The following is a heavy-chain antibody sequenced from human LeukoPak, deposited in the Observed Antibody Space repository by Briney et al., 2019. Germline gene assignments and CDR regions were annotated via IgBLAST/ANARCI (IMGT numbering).Heavy chain of an antibody. CDR1: GYTFTSYD. J-gene: IGHJ5*02. V-gene: IGHV1-8*03. CDR3: ARVHSWGSYFWFDP. Sequence: ASVKVSCKASGYTFTSYDTNWVRQATGQGLEWMGWMNPNSGNTGYAQKFQGRVTITRNTSISTAYMELSSLRSEDTAVYYCARVHSWGSYFWFDPWGQGTLVTVSS. D-gene: IGHD1-26*01. CDR2: MNPNSGNT.